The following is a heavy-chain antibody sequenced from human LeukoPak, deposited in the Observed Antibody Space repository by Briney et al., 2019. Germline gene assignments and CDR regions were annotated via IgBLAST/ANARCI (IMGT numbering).Heavy chain of an antibody. CDR2: ISWNSGSI. D-gene: IGHD3-10*01. V-gene: IGHV3-9*01. J-gene: IGHJ3*02. CDR1: GFTFDDYA. Sequence: GRSLRFSCAASGFTFDDYAMHWVRQAPGKGLEWVSGISWNSGSIGYADSVKGRFTISRDNAMNSLYLQMNSLRAEDTALYYCAKALITMVRGGAFDIWGQGTMVTVSS. CDR3: AKALITMVRGGAFDI.